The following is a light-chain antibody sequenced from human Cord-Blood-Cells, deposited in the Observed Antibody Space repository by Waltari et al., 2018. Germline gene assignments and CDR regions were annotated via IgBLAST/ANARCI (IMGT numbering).Light chain of an antibody. J-gene: IGLJ1*01. CDR3: SSYAGSYYV. CDR1: SSDVGGYNY. CDR2: EVS. Sequence: QSALTQPPSASGSPGQSVTISSTGTSSDVGGYNYVSWYQQHPGKAPKLMIYEVSKWPSGVPDRFSGSKSGNTASLTVSGLQAEDEADYYCSSYAGSYYVFGTGTKVTVL. V-gene: IGLV2-8*01.